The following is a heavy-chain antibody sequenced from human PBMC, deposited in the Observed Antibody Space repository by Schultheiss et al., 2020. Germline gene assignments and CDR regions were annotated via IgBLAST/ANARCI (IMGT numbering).Heavy chain of an antibody. J-gene: IGHJ6*02. Sequence: GGSLRLSCAASGFTFSSYWMSWVRQAPGKGLEWVSAISGSGGSTYYADSVKGRFTISRDNSKNTLYLQMNSLRAEDTAVYYCAGELRLGERYYYYGMYVWGQGTTVTVSS. CDR1: GFTFSSYW. CDR3: AGELRLGERYYYYGMYV. V-gene: IGHV3-23*01. CDR2: ISGSGGST. D-gene: IGHD3-16*01.